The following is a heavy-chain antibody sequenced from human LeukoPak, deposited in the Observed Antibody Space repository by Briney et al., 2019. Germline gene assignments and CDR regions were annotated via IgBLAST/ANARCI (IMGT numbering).Heavy chain of an antibody. CDR1: GGSISSYY. Sequence: SETLSLTCTVSGGSISSYYWSWIRQPAGKGLEWIGRIYTSGSTNYNPSLKSRVTMSVDTSKNQFSLKLSSVTAADTAVYYCAXXXXXXXXXXISSELFGMDVWGQGTTVTVSS. D-gene: IGHD3-22*01. V-gene: IGHV4-4*07. J-gene: IGHJ6*02. CDR3: AXXXXXXXXXXISSELFGMDV. CDR2: IYTSGST.